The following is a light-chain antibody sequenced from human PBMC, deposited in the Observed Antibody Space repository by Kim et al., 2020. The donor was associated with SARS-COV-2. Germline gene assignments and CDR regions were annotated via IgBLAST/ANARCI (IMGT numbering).Light chain of an antibody. J-gene: IGLJ2*01. CDR3: LLSYSDSRV. CDR2: DTG. V-gene: IGLV7-46*01. Sequence: PGRTGTLPCYSRTGPVTTGHFPYWFQQKPGQAPRTLIYDTGNRHSWTPARFSGSLLGGKAALTLSAAQPEDEADYYCLLSYSDSRVFGGGTQLTVL. CDR1: TGPVTTGHF.